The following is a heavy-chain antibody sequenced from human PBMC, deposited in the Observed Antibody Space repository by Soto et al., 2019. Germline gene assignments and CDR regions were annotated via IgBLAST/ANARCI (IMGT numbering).Heavy chain of an antibody. J-gene: IGHJ6*02. D-gene: IGHD1-26*01. CDR3: AKVVVGATYRLLAWIDYYYYGMDV. Sequence: GGSLRLSCAASGFTFSSYGMHWVRQAPGKGLEWVAVISYDGSNKYYADSVKGRFTISRDNSKNTLYLQMNSLRAEDTAVYYCAKVVVGATYRLLAWIDYYYYGMDVWGQGTTVTVSS. CDR1: GFTFSSYG. CDR2: ISYDGSNK. V-gene: IGHV3-30*18.